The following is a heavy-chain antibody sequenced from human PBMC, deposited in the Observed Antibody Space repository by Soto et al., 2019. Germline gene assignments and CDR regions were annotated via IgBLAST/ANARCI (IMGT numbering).Heavy chain of an antibody. Sequence: DVQLVESGGGLVQPGGSLRVSCAASGFTLGSHRIHWVRQPPGKGLEWDSRIDTDGGSTCYADSVKGRFIIATDNAKNTVNLHMNGQRAEDTDVYYCATVFDLWGQGTLVTVSS. J-gene: IGHJ5*02. CDR3: ATVFDL. CDR1: GFTLGSHR. V-gene: IGHV3-74*01. CDR2: IDTDGGST.